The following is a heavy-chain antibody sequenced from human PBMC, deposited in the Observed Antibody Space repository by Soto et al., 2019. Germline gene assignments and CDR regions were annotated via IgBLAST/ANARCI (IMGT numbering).Heavy chain of an antibody. CDR3: ARRVITDYYYYGMDV. CDR1: GVTLSRYG. CDR2: ICYDGSNK. V-gene: IGHV3-33*01. J-gene: IGHJ6*02. D-gene: IGHD3-22*01. Sequence: GGCLGISCASSGVTLSRYGMDGVRQDTGKGLEWVAVICYDGSNKYYADSVKGRFTISRDNSENTLYLQVNSLRAEDTAVYYCARRVITDYYYYGMDVWGQGTRVTVSS.